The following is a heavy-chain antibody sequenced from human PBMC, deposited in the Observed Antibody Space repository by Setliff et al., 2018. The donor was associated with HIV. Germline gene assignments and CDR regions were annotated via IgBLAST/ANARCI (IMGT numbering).Heavy chain of an antibody. CDR1: GFSLSTSGMC. CDR2: IYYSGST. D-gene: IGHD3-9*01. V-gene: IGHV4-61*08. J-gene: IGHJ3*02. Sequence: SGPTLVNPTQTLTLTCTFSGFSLSTSGMCVSWIRQPPGKGLEWIGYIYYSGSTNYNPSLKSRVTISVDTSKNQFSLKLSSVTAADTAVYYCARVATGPESFDIWGQGTMVTVS. CDR3: ARVATGPESFDI.